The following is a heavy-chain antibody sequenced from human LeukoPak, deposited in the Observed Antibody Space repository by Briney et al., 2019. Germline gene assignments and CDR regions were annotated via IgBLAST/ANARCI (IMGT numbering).Heavy chain of an antibody. CDR1: GFTFSNYW. J-gene: IGHJ4*02. Sequence: PGGSLRLSCAASGFTFSNYWMHWVRQAPGKGLVWVSRINSDGRSTNYADSVKGRFTISRDNAKNSLYLQMNSLRAEATDVYYCAWEALLYSIDYWGQGALVTVSS. D-gene: IGHD3-10*02. CDR3: AWEALLYSIDY. CDR2: INSDGRST. V-gene: IGHV3-74*01.